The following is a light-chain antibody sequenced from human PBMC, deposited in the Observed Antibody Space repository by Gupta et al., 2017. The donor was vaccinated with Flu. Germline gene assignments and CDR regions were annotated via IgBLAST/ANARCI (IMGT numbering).Light chain of an antibody. CDR1: QSLLHTNGYTY. CDR3: MQALQTPS. J-gene: IGKJ2*01. Sequence: DLVMTQSPLSLPVTPGEPASISCRSSQSLLHTNGYTYLDWYLQKPGQSPQLLIYLGSYRASGVPDRFSGSGSGTDFTLTISRVEAEDVGVYYCMQALQTPSFGQGTKLEIK. V-gene: IGKV2-28*01. CDR2: LGS.